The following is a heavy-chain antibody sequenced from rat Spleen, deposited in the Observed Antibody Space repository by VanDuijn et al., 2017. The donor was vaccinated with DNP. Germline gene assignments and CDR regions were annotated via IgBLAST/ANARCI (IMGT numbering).Heavy chain of an antibody. D-gene: IGHD4-1*01. CDR3: TTEGDISSYWYFDF. J-gene: IGHJ1*01. CDR2: ISYDGGST. CDR1: GFTFSHYY. Sequence: EVQLVESGGGLVQPGRSMKLSCAASGFTFSHYYMAWVRQAPTKGLEWVASISYDGGSTYYRDPVKGRFTISRDNAKSSLYLQMDSLRSEDTATYYCTTEGDISSYWYFDFWGPGTMVTVSS. V-gene: IGHV5-20*01.